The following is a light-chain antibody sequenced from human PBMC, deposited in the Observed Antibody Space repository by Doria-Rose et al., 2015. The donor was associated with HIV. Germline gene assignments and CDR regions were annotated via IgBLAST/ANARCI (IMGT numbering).Light chain of an antibody. CDR1: SSDVGGYNY. J-gene: IGLJ2*01. CDR3: CSYAGSSTFLV. Sequence: QPVLTQPASVSGSPGQSITISCTGTSSDVGGYNYVSWYQRHPGKAPKLMIYDVSKRPSGVSNRFSGSKSGNTASLTISRLQAEDGADYYCCSYAGSSTFLVFGGGTKLTVL. CDR2: DVS. V-gene: IGLV2-23*02.